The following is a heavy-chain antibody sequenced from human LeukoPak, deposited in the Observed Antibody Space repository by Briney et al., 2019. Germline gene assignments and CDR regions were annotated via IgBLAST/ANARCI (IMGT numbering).Heavy chain of an antibody. J-gene: IGHJ4*02. D-gene: IGHD6-19*01. Sequence: PSETLSLTCAVYGGSFSGYYWSWIRQPPGKGLEWIGYIYYSGSTNYNPSLKSRVTISVDTSKNQFSLKLSSVTAADTAVYYCARGEGSGWYGGGYYFDYWGQGTLVTVSS. CDR1: GGSFSGYY. CDR2: IYYSGST. CDR3: ARGEGSGWYGGGYYFDY. V-gene: IGHV4-59*01.